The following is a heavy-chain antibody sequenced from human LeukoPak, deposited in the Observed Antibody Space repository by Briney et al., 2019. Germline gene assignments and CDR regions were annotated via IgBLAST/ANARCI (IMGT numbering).Heavy chain of an antibody. Sequence: SETLSLTCTVSGGSISSYYWSWTRQPPGKGLEWIGYIYYSGSTKYNPSLKSRVTISVDTSKNQFSLKLSSVTAADTAVYYCARHMDCTNGVCQGRYYDYWGQGTLVTVSS. D-gene: IGHD2-8*01. CDR1: GGSISSYY. CDR3: ARHMDCTNGVCQGRYYDY. CDR2: IYYSGST. V-gene: IGHV4-59*08. J-gene: IGHJ4*02.